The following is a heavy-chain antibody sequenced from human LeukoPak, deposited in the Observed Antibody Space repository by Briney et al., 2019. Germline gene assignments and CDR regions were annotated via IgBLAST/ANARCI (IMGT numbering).Heavy chain of an antibody. CDR2: IQYDGNNK. J-gene: IGHJ4*02. V-gene: IGHV3-30*02. D-gene: IGHD3-16*02. CDR3: AKDGVIAGDR. Sequence: PGGSLRLSCAASGFTFSGYGMHWVRQAPGKGLEWVSFIQYDGNNKYYTDSVKGRFTISRDDSKNTLYLQMSSLRAEDAAVYYCAKDGVIAGDRWGQGPLVTVSS. CDR1: GFTFSGYG.